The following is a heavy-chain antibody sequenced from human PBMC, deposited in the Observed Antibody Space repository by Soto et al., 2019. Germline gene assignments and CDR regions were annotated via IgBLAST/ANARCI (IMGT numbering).Heavy chain of an antibody. Sequence: QVQLVQSGAEVKKPGSSVKVSCKASGGTFSSYTISWVRQAPGQGLEWMGRIIPILGIANYAQKFQGRVTITADKSTSTAYMEMRSLRSEDTAVYYCARDPSIAAAGTGSYWGQGTLVTVSS. CDR2: IIPILGIA. D-gene: IGHD6-13*01. CDR1: GGTFSSYT. CDR3: ARDPSIAAAGTGSY. V-gene: IGHV1-69*08. J-gene: IGHJ4*02.